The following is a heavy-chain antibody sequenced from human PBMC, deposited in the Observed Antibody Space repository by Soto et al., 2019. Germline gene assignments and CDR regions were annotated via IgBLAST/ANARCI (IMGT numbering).Heavy chain of an antibody. J-gene: IGHJ1*01. CDR2: ITSGSSYI. CDR1: GFTFSTYN. Sequence: GGSLRLSCAASGFTFSTYNMNWVRQAPGKGLEWVSSITSGSSYIYYADSVKGRFTISRDNAKNSLYLQMNSLRVEDTAVYYCARDHGDYLEYFLHWGQGTLVTVSS. V-gene: IGHV3-21*01. CDR3: ARDHGDYLEYFLH. D-gene: IGHD4-17*01.